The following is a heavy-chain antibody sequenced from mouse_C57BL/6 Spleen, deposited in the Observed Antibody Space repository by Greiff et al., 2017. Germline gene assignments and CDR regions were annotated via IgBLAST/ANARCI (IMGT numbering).Heavy chain of an antibody. D-gene: IGHD1-3*01. V-gene: IGHV1-7*01. CDR1: GYTFTSYW. CDR3: ARWDGSGDYYAMDY. J-gene: IGHJ4*01. CDR2: INTSSGYT. Sequence: QVQLQQSGAELAKPGASVKLSCKATGYTFTSYWMHWVKQRPGQGLEWIGYINTSSGYTKYKQKFKDKATLTADKSATTAYRQLSSLTYEDSAVYYCARWDGSGDYYAMDYWGQGTSVTVSS.